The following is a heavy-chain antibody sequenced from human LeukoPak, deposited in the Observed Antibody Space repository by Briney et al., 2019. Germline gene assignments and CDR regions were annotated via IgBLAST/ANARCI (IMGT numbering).Heavy chain of an antibody. Sequence: GGSESLLCTASGFRFSDYDERGARQVTGKGLEWVSAISGDGDATFYADSVKGRFSISRDNSNNTLYLQLYNLRVDDTALYYCAKAGSDDIIYNKYYLVVWGKGTTVTVSS. CDR2: ISGDGDAT. CDR1: GFRFSDYD. J-gene: IGHJ6*03. CDR3: AKAGSDDIIYNKYYLVV. D-gene: IGHD1-14*01. V-gene: IGHV3-23*01.